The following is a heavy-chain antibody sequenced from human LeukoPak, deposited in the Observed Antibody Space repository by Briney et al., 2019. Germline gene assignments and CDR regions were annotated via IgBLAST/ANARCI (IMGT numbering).Heavy chain of an antibody. CDR3: ATHRHRSTSSFFDP. D-gene: IGHD2-2*01. Sequence: TSETLSLPCNVSGGSITSSRYYWGWTRQPPGEGVGWIGSIYYTGGTYYNSSLKSRVTISIDTSKNQYSLKLTSVTAADTAVYYCATHRHRSTSSFFDPWGQGTLVTVSS. CDR2: IYYTGGT. J-gene: IGHJ5*02. V-gene: IGHV4-39*01. CDR1: GGSITSSRYY.